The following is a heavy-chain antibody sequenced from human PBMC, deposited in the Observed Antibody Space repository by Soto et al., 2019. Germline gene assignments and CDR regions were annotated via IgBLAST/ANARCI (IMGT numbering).Heavy chain of an antibody. CDR2: IYPGDSDT. Sequence: GESLKISCKGSGYSFTSYWIGWVRQMPGKGLEWMGIIYPGDSDTRYSPSFQGQVTISADKSISTAYLQWSSLKASDTAMYYCLFDSYDSSGRGYFDYRGQGTLVTVSS. CDR3: LFDSYDSSGRGYFDY. J-gene: IGHJ4*02. V-gene: IGHV5-51*01. CDR1: GYSFTSYW. D-gene: IGHD3-22*01.